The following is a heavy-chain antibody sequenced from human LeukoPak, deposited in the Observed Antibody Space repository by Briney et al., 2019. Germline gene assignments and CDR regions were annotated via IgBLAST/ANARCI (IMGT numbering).Heavy chain of an antibody. V-gene: IGHV4-34*01. Sequence: PSETLSLTCAVYGGSFSGYYWSWIRQPPGKGLERIGEINHSGSTNYNPSLKSRVTISVDTSKNQFSLKLSSVTAADTAVYYCARARDYYDSSGYNAFDIWGQGTMVTVSS. D-gene: IGHD3-22*01. CDR3: ARARDYYDSSGYNAFDI. CDR1: GGSFSGYY. CDR2: INHSGST. J-gene: IGHJ3*02.